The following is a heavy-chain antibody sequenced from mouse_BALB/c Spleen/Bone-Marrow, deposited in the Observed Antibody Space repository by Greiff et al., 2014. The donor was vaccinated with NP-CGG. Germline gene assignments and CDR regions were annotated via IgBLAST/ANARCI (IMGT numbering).Heavy chain of an antibody. CDR2: INPSNGRI. CDR1: GYTFTSYW. J-gene: IGHJ1*01. Sequence: VQLQQSGAELVKPGASVKLSCKASGYTFTSYWMQWVKQRPGQGLEWIGEINPSNGRINYNEKFKSKATLTVDKSSSTAYMQLSSLTSEDSAVYYCARKYYGSSYVLYFDVWGAGTTVTVSS. V-gene: IGHV1S81*02. CDR3: ARKYYGSSYVLYFDV. D-gene: IGHD1-1*01.